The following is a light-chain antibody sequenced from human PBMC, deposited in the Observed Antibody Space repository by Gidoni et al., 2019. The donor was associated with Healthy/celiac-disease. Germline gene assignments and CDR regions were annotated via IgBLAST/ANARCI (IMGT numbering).Light chain of an antibody. J-gene: IGKJ4*01. Sequence: AIRMTQSPSSFSASTGDRVTITCRASQGISSYLAWYQQKPGKAPKLRIYAASTLQSGVPSRFSGSGSGTDFTLTISCLQSEDFATYYCQQYYSYPVTFGGGTKVEIK. CDR1: QGISSY. CDR3: QQYYSYPVT. CDR2: AAS. V-gene: IGKV1-8*01.